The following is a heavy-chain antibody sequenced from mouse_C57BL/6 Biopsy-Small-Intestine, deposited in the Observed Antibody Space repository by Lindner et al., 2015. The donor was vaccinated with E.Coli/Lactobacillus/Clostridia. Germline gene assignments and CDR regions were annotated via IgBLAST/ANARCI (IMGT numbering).Heavy chain of an antibody. J-gene: IGHJ2*01. D-gene: IGHD2-2*01. CDR2: INPNNGGT. CDR1: GYTFTDYN. CDR3: AGYGYDFDY. Sequence: VQLQESGPELVKPGASVKMSCKASGYTFTDYNMHWVKQSHGKSLEWIGYINPNNGGTSYNQKFKGKATLTVSKSSSTAYMELRSLTSEDSAVYYCAGYGYDFDYWGQGTTLTVSS. V-gene: IGHV1-22*01.